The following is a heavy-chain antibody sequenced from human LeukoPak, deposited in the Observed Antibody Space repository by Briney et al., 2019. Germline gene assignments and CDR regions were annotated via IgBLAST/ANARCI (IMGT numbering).Heavy chain of an antibody. D-gene: IGHD2-15*01. CDR3: ARVVAAPSF. CDR1: GFTFSSYG. Sequence: GRSLRLSCAASGFTFSSYGMHWVRQAPGKGLEWVAVISYDGSNKYYADSVKGRFTISRDNSKNTLYLQMNSLGAEDTAVYYCARVVAAPSFWGQGTLVTVSS. CDR2: ISYDGSNK. J-gene: IGHJ4*02. V-gene: IGHV3-30*03.